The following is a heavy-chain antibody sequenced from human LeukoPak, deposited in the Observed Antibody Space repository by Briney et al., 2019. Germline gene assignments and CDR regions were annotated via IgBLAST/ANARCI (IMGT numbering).Heavy chain of an antibody. CDR1: GGSVSSSSCY. J-gene: IGHJ4*02. D-gene: IGHD3-3*01. CDR2: IYYSGST. CDR3: ARHRFFGWLSPFDY. V-gene: IGHV4-39*01. Sequence: SETLSLTCTVSGGSVSSSSCYWDWIRQPPGKGLEWIGGIYYSGSTYYNPSLKSRVTISVDTSKNQFSLKLSSVTAADTAVYYCARHRFFGWLSPFDYWGQGTLVTVSS.